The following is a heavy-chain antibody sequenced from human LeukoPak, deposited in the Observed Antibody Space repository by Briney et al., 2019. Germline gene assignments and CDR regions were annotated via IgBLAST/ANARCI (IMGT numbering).Heavy chain of an antibody. CDR1: GGSFSGYY. CDR2: INHSGST. V-gene: IGHV4-34*01. CDR3: ARAGYGGNSGRYYFDY. Sequence: ASETLSLTCAVYGGSFSGYYWSWIRQPPGKGLEWIGEINHSGSTNYNPSLKSRVTISVDTSKNQFSLKLSSVTAADTAVYYCARAGYGGNSGRYYFDYWGQGTLVTVSS. J-gene: IGHJ4*02. D-gene: IGHD4-23*01.